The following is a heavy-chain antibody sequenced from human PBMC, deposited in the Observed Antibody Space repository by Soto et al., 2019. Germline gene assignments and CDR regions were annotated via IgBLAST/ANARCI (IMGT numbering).Heavy chain of an antibody. CDR2: INHSGST. CDR3: ARAPRRAAAAY. D-gene: IGHD6-13*01. V-gene: IGHV4-34*01. J-gene: IGHJ4*02. Sequence: QVQLQQWGAGLLKPSETLSLTCAVYGGSFSGYYWSWIRQPPGKGLEWIGEINHSGSTNYNPSLTSPCNISLDTSKNQYARKLSSVTAADTGVHYCARAPRRAAAAYRGQGTLVSVSS. CDR1: GGSFSGYY.